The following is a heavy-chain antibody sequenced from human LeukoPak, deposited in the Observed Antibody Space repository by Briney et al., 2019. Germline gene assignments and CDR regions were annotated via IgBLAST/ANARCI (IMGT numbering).Heavy chain of an antibody. J-gene: IGHJ4*02. D-gene: IGHD6-19*01. V-gene: IGHV3-21*01. Sequence: GGSLRLSCAASGFTFSSYSMNWVRQAPGKGLEWVSSISSSSSYIYYADSVKGRFTISRDNAKNTLYLQMNSLRAEDTAVYYCAKDSAPYSSGWYIYFDYWGQGTLVTVSS. CDR2: ISSSSSYI. CDR1: GFTFSSYS. CDR3: AKDSAPYSSGWYIYFDY.